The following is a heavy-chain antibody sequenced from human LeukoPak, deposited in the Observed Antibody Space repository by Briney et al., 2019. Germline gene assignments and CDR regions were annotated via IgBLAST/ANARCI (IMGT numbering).Heavy chain of an antibody. J-gene: IGHJ3*02. D-gene: IGHD5-18*01. CDR2: IIPIFGTA. V-gene: IGHV1-69*06. Sequence: ASVKVSCKASGGTFSSYAISWVRQAPGQGLEWMGGIIPIFGTANYAQKFQGRVTITADKSPSTAYMELSSLRSEDTAVYYCARGRSPDTAMSDAFDIWGQGTMVTVSS. CDR1: GGTFSSYA. CDR3: ARGRSPDTAMSDAFDI.